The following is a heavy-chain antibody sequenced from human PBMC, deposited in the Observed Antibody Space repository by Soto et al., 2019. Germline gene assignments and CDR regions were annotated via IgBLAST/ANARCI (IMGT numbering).Heavy chain of an antibody. CDR2: ISTHNGNT. D-gene: IGHD3-3*01. CDR3: AREGILGLFNAYDL. V-gene: IGHV1-18*04. CDR1: VFTSSG. J-gene: IGHJ3*01. Sequence: QDQLVQSGAEVKKPGASVKVSCKASVFTSSGISWVRQAPGQRLEWMGWISTHNGNTIYAQKFQGRVIMTMDTSTTSVYMELRSLRPDDTAVYLCAREGILGLFNAYDLWGQGTMVTVSS.